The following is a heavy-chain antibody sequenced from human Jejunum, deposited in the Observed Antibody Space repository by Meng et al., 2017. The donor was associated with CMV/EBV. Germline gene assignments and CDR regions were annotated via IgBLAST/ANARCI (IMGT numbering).Heavy chain of an antibody. D-gene: IGHD2-2*01. CDR1: GFTFSSYA. CDR3: AKGQRTSIYYYGMDV. Sequence: GFTFSSYAMHWVRQAPGERLEWVAFIRNDGVNNYYADSVKGRFTISRDNAKNTLFLQMNSLRADDTALYYCAKGQRTSIYYYGMDVWGQGTTVTVSS. V-gene: IGHV3-30*02. J-gene: IGHJ6*02. CDR2: IRNDGVNN.